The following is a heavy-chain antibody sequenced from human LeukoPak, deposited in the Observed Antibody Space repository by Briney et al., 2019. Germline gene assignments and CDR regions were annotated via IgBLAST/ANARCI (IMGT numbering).Heavy chain of an antibody. CDR1: GFTFSNHW. CDR2: IKGDESDK. V-gene: IGHV3-7*01. J-gene: IGHJ4*02. CDR3: ARDWSDLTTNPPDY. D-gene: IGHD1-26*01. Sequence: GGSLRLSCAASGFTFSNHWMSWVRQAPGKGLEWVANIKGDESDKYYVDSVKGRFTISRDNAKNSLFLQMNSLRVEDTAVYYCARDWSDLTTNPPDYWGQGTLVTVSS.